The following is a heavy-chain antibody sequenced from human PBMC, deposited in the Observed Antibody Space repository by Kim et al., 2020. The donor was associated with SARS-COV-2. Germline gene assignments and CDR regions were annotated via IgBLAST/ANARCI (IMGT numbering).Heavy chain of an antibody. D-gene: IGHD3-9*01. CDR2: IYYSGST. CDR3: ARHVLTILTGYYYADAFDI. J-gene: IGHJ3*02. V-gene: IGHV4-39*01. Sequence: SETLSLTCTVSGGSISSSSYYWGWIRQPPGKGLEWIGSIYYSGSTYYNPSLKSRVTISVDTSKNQFSLKLSSVTAADTAVYYCARHVLTILTGYYYADAFDIWGQGTMVTVSS. CDR1: GGSISSSSYY.